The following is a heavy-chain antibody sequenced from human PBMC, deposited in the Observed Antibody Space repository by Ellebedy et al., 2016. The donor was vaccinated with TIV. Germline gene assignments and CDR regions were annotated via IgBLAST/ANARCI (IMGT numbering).Heavy chain of an antibody. V-gene: IGHV1-69*13. J-gene: IGHJ6*03. Sequence: SVKVSXXASGGTFSSYAISWVRQAPGQGLEWMGGIIPIFGTANYAQKFQGRVTITADESTSTAYMELSGLRSEDTAVYYCATYDFWSGYDGEGDYYYYYMDVWGKGTTVTVSS. D-gene: IGHD3-3*01. CDR3: ATYDFWSGYDGEGDYYYYYMDV. CDR1: GGTFSSYA. CDR2: IIPIFGTA.